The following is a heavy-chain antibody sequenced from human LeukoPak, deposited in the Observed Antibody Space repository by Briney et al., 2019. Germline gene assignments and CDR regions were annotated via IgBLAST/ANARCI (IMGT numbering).Heavy chain of an antibody. J-gene: IGHJ3*02. Sequence: SETLSLTCAVYGGSFSGYYWSWIRQPPGKGLEWIGEINHSGSTNYNPSLKSRVTISVDTSKNQFSLKLSSVTAADTAVYYCARPRAPVTRISSFDMWGQGTMVTVST. CDR3: ARPRAPVTRISSFDM. V-gene: IGHV4-34*01. CDR1: GGSFSGYY. CDR2: INHSGST. D-gene: IGHD2/OR15-2a*01.